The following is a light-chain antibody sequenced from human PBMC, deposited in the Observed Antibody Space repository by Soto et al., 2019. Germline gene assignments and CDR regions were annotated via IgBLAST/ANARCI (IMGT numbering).Light chain of an antibody. J-gene: IGKJ4*01. Sequence: DIQMAQSPSTLSASVGDRVTITCRASQSISSWLAWYRQKPGKAPKVQIYAASTLQSGVPSRFSGSGYGTEFTLTISSLQPEDFATYYCQQFNSYPLTFGGGTKVDIK. CDR1: QSISSW. CDR3: QQFNSYPLT. CDR2: AAS. V-gene: IGKV1-5*01.